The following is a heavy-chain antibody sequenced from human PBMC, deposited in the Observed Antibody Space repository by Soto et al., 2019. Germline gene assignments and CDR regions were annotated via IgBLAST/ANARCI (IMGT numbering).Heavy chain of an antibody. D-gene: IGHD3-22*01. CDR2: ISGSGGAA. CDR1: GITFSSHA. J-gene: IGHJ4*01. Sequence: GGSLRLSCAASGITFSSHAMNWVRQAPGKGLEWVSVISGSGGAAYYADSVKGRFTISRDNSKNKLYLQMNSLRGDDTAVYYCVQRGGSGYYGAFDYWGHGTLVTVS. CDR3: VQRGGSGYYGAFDY. V-gene: IGHV3-23*01.